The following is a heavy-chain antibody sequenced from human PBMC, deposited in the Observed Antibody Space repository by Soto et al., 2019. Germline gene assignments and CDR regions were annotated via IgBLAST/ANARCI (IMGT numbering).Heavy chain of an antibody. J-gene: IGHJ4*02. CDR3: ARHKILERVFDC. V-gene: IGHV1-2*02. Sequence: ASVKVSCKAYGYPFTAYYIDLVRQAPGQGLEWMGWINPNSGATNYAQKFQGRVTISVDTSKNQLSLNLNSVTAADTAVYYCARHKILERVFDCWGQGTMVTGSS. CDR1: GYPFTAYY. CDR2: INPNSGAT. D-gene: IGHD3-3*01.